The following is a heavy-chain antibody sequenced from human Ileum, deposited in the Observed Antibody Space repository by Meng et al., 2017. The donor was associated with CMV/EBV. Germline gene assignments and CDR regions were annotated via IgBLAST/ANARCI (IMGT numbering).Heavy chain of an antibody. D-gene: IGHD3-10*01. V-gene: IGHV3-23*01. Sequence: LSCAASGFTCSRYGMNWVRQAPGKGLEWVAAMSGYGDSTYYADSVKGRFTISRDNAKNTLYLQMNSLSAEDTAVYYCAKEITMVRGTYWGQGTLVTVSS. CDR2: MSGYGDST. CDR1: GFTCSRYG. J-gene: IGHJ4*02. CDR3: AKEITMVRGTY.